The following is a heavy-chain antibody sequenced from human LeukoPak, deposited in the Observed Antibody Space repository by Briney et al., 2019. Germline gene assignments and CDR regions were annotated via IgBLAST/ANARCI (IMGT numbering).Heavy chain of an antibody. CDR3: ARERYYYAGSGYYLYDY. D-gene: IGHD3-22*01. Sequence: PGGSLRLSCAASGIIVTSNYMSWVCQAPGKGLEWVSIISSTGSTYYADSVKGRFTISRDNSKNTLYLQMNSLRAEDTAVYYCARERYYYAGSGYYLYDYWGQGTLVTVSS. CDR1: GIIVTSNY. CDR2: ISSTGST. J-gene: IGHJ4*02. V-gene: IGHV3-53*01.